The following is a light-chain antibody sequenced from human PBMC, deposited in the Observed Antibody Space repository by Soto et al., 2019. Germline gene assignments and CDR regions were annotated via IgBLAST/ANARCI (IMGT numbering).Light chain of an antibody. Sequence: DIVMTQSPATLSVSPGEGVTLSCRAGQSVRSNLAWYQQKTGQAPRLLIYGESTRATGIPDRFSGSGSGTELNLTISRLQSEDFAVYYCQKYNNWPRTCGQGTKVDIK. CDR2: GES. CDR3: QKYNNWPRT. CDR1: QSVRSN. V-gene: IGKV3-15*01. J-gene: IGKJ1*01.